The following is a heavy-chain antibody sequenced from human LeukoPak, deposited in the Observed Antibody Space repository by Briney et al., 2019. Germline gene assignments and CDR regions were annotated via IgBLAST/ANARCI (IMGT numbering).Heavy chain of an antibody. D-gene: IGHD4-23*01. CDR2: IKQDGSVK. CDR3: ARDGPSYGGNCVFDH. CDR1: GFTFSSHW. J-gene: IGHJ4*02. V-gene: IGHV3-7*01. Sequence: GGSLRLSCAASGFTFSSHWMNWVRQAPGKGLGWGANIKQDGSVKYYVDSVKGRFTISRDNAKNSLYLQMNSLRAEDTAVYYCARDGPSYGGNCVFDHWGQGALVTVSS.